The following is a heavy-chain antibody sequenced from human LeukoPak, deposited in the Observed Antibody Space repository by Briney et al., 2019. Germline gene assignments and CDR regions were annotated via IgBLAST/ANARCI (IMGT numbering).Heavy chain of an antibody. Sequence: QAPGQGXEXMGRXNPNSGGTNYAQKFQGRVTMTRDTSISTAYMELSRLTSDDTAVYYCARGDKTMITFGGIIAPPGFDYWGQGTLVTVSS. J-gene: IGHJ4*02. V-gene: IGHV1-2*06. D-gene: IGHD3-16*02. CDR2: XNPNSGGT. CDR3: ARGDKTMITFGGIIAPPGFDY.